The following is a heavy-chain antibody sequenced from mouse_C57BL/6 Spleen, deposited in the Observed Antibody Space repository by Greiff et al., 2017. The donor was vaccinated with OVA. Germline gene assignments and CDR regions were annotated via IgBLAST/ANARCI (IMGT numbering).Heavy chain of an antibody. J-gene: IGHJ2*01. CDR2: IYPGSGST. D-gene: IGHD1-1*01. CDR3: ARGVNYYGSSPLDY. CDR1: GYTFTSYW. V-gene: IGHV1-55*01. Sequence: QVQLKQPGAELVKPGASVKMSCKASGYTFTSYWITWVKQRPGQGLEWIGDIYPGSGSTNYNEKFKSKATLTVDTSSSTAYMQLSSLTSEDSAVYYCARGVNYYGSSPLDYWGQGTTLTVSS.